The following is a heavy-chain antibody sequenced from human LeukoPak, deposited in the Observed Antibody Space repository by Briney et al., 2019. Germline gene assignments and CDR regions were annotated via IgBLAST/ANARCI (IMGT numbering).Heavy chain of an antibody. Sequence: SETLSLTCTVSGGSISSSSYYWGWIRQPPGKGLEWIGEINHSGSTNYNPSLKSRVTISVDTSKNQFSLKLSSVTAADTAVYYCARVELDIVVVPAAIPSTYGMDVWGQGTTVTVSS. CDR2: INHSGST. J-gene: IGHJ6*02. V-gene: IGHV4-39*07. CDR1: GGSISSSSYY. D-gene: IGHD2-2*02. CDR3: ARVELDIVVVPAAIPSTYGMDV.